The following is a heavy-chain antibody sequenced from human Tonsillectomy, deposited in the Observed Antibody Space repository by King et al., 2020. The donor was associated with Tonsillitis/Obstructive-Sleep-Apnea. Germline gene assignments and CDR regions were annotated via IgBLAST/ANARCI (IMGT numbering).Heavy chain of an antibody. CDR2: INTNTGNP. J-gene: IGHJ4*02. V-gene: IGHV7-4-1*01. Sequence: QLVRSGSELKKPGASVKVSCKASGYTFTTYGVNWMRQAPGQGLEWMGWINTNTGNPTYGQGFTGRFVFSLDTSVSTAYLQIGSLKAEDTAMYYCARDLRGVGRSLDYWGQGTLVTVSS. CDR1: GYTFTTYG. CDR3: ARDLRGVGRSLDY. D-gene: IGHD1-26*01.